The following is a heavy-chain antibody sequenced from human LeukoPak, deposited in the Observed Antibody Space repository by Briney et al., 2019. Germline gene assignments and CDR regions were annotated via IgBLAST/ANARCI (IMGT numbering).Heavy chain of an antibody. Sequence: ASVKVSCKASGYTFTSYGISWVRQAPGQGLEWMGWISAYNGNTNYAQKLQGRVTMTTDTSTSTAYMELRSLRSDDTAVYYCARVDIVVVVAANWFDPWGHGTLVTVSS. CDR3: ARVDIVVVVAANWFDP. V-gene: IGHV1-18*01. J-gene: IGHJ5*02. CDR2: ISAYNGNT. CDR1: GYTFTSYG. D-gene: IGHD2-15*01.